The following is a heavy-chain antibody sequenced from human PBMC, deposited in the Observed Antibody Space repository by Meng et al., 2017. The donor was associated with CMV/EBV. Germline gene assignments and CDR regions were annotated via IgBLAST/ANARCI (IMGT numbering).Heavy chain of an antibody. Sequence: ASVKVSCKASGYTFTSYGISWLRQAPGQGLEWMGWISAYNGNTNYAQKLQGRVSMTTDTSTSTAYMELRSLRSEDTAVYYCARDSSAGSTFDYWGQGTLVTVSS. D-gene: IGHD6-25*01. CDR1: GYTFTSYG. V-gene: IGHV1-18*01. CDR3: ARDSSAGSTFDY. J-gene: IGHJ4*02. CDR2: ISAYNGNT.